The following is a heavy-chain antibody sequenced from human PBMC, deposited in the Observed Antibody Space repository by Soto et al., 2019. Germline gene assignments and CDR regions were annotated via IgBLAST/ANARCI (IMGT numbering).Heavy chain of an antibody. Sequence: GGSLRLSCAASGFTFSSYAMSWVRQAPGKGLEWVSAISGSGGSTYYADSVKGRFSISRDNSKNTLYLQMNSLRAEDTAVYYCAKDAATYYDILTGPRYNWFDPWGQGTLVTVSS. J-gene: IGHJ5*02. D-gene: IGHD3-9*01. CDR1: GFTFSSYA. CDR3: AKDAATYYDILTGPRYNWFDP. V-gene: IGHV3-23*01. CDR2: ISGSGGST.